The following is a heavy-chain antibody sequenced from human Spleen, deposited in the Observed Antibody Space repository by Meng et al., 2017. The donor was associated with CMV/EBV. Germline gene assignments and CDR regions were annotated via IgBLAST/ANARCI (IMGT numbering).Heavy chain of an antibody. D-gene: IGHD1-1*01. V-gene: IGHV3-20*04. CDR1: GFIFDDHG. CDR2: INWNGGST. CDR3: ARGGFTTGTTYHYYYGTDV. Sequence: GGSLRLSCAASGFIFDDHGMSWVRQAPGKGLEWVSGINWNGGSTGYADSVKGRFTISRDNAKNSLYLQMNSLRVEDTALYYCARGGFTTGTTYHYYYGTDVWGQGTTVTVSS. J-gene: IGHJ6*02.